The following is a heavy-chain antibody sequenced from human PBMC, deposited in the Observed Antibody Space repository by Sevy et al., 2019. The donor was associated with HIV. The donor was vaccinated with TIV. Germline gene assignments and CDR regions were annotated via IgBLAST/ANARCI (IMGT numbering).Heavy chain of an antibody. CDR2: IHFDGSNQ. J-gene: IGHJ4*02. V-gene: IGHV3-30*02. CDR1: GFTFNFYG. D-gene: IGHD6-13*01. Sequence: GGSLRLSCAASGFTFNFYGMHWVRQAPDKGLEWVAFIHFDGSNQYYADSVKGRFTISRDNSKNTLYLQMNSLRPEDMAVYYCAKNTAAAGTGGFHYWGQGTLVTVSS. CDR3: AKNTAAAGTGGFHY.